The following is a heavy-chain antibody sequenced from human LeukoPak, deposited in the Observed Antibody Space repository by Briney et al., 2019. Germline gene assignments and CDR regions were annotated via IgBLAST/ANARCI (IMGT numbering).Heavy chain of an antibody. CDR2: ISYDGSNK. CDR1: GFTFSSYG. V-gene: IGHV3-30*18. Sequence: GGSLRLSCAASGFTFSSYGMHWVCHAPGKGLEWVAVISYDGSNKYYADSVKGRFTISRDNSKNTLYLQMNSLIAEDTAVYYCAKDQGYSYGYQWGAFDIWGQGTMVTVSS. J-gene: IGHJ3*02. CDR3: AKDQGYSYGYQWGAFDI. D-gene: IGHD5-18*01.